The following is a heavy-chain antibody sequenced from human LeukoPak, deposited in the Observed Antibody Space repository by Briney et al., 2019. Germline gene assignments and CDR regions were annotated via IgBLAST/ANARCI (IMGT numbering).Heavy chain of an antibody. Sequence: PGGSLRLSCAASGFTFDDYGMSWVRQAPGKGLEWVSGINWNGGSTGYADSVKGRFTISRDNAKNSLYLQMNSLRAEDTALYYCARGNGYSYGTEYFQHWGQGTLVTVSS. D-gene: IGHD5-18*01. CDR3: ARGNGYSYGTEYFQH. J-gene: IGHJ1*01. CDR1: GFTFDDYG. V-gene: IGHV3-20*04. CDR2: INWNGGST.